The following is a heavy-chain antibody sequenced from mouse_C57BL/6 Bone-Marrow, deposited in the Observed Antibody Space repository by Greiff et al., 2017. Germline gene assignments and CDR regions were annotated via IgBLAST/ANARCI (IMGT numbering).Heavy chain of an antibody. CDR2: ISSGGSYT. Sequence: DVHLVESGGDLVKPGGSLKLSCAASGFTFSSYGMSWVRQTPDKRLEWVATISSGGSYTYYPDSVKGRFTISRDNAKNTLYLQMSSLKSEDTAMYYCARQNYNTHYWGQGTTLTVSS. CDR3: ARQNYNTHY. J-gene: IGHJ2*01. CDR1: GFTFSSYG. D-gene: IGHD1-3*01. V-gene: IGHV5-6*01.